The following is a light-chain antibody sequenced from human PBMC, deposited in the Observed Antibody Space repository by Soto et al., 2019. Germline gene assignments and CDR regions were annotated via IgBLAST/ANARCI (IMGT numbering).Light chain of an antibody. J-gene: IGKJ5*01. CDR3: QQRSNWPRIT. CDR2: DAS. V-gene: IGKV3-11*01. CDR1: QSVTRD. Sequence: EMVLTQSPGTLSLPPGERATLSWRASQSVTRDLAWYQQKPGQAPRLLXYDASNRATGIPARFSGIESGTDFTLTISSLETEDFSAYYCQQRSNWPRITFGQGTRLEIK.